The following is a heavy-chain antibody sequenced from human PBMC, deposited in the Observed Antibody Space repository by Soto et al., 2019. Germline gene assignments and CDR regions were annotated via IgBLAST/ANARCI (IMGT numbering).Heavy chain of an antibody. CDR2: IIPIFGTA. Sequence: ASVKVSCKASGGTFSSYAISWVRQAPGQGLEWMGGIIPIFGTANYAQKFQGRVTITADESTSTAYMELSSLRSEDTAVYYCARPSFDPYYYYYYYMDVWGKGTTVTVSS. V-gene: IGHV1-69*13. CDR3: ARPSFDPYYYYYYYMDV. J-gene: IGHJ6*03. CDR1: GGTFSSYA.